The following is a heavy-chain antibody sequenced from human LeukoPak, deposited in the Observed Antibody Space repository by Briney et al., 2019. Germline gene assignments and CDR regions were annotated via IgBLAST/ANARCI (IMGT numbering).Heavy chain of an antibody. Sequence: ASVKVSCKASGYTFTGYYMHWVRQAPGQGLEWMGWINPNSGGTNYAQKFQGRVTMTRDTSISTAYMELSRPRSDDTAVYYCARRGSGSYHATFDIWGQGTMVTVSS. J-gene: IGHJ3*02. CDR2: INPNSGGT. D-gene: IGHD3-10*01. CDR3: ARRGSGSYHATFDI. V-gene: IGHV1-2*02. CDR1: GYTFTGYY.